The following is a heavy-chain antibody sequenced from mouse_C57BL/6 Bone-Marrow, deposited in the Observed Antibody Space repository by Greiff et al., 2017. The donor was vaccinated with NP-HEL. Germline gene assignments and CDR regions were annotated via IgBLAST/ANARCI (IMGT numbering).Heavy chain of an antibody. Sequence: EVMLVESGGGLVKPGGSLKLSCAASGFTFSDYGMHWVRQAPEKGLEWVAYISSGSSTIYYADTVKGRFTISRDNAKNTLFLQMTSLRSEDTAMYYCARPNWAWFAYGGQGTLVTVSA. D-gene: IGHD4-1*02. CDR3: ARPNWAWFAY. CDR2: ISSGSSTI. CDR1: GFTFSDYG. V-gene: IGHV5-17*01. J-gene: IGHJ3*01.